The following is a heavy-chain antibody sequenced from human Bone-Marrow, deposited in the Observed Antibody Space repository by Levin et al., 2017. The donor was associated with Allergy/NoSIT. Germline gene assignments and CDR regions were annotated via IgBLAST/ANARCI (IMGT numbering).Heavy chain of an antibody. CDR2: FYISGST. J-gene: IGHJ3*02. V-gene: IGHV3-53*01. Sequence: PGGSLRLSCAASGFNVSSNYMSWVRQAPGKGLEWVSVFYISGSTFYADSVKGRFAISRDNSKNTLYLQMDSLRAEDTAVYYCARYYSSADCYFDAFDIWGQGTMVTVSS. CDR3: ARYYSSADCYFDAFDI. CDR1: GFNVSSNY. D-gene: IGHD2-2*01.